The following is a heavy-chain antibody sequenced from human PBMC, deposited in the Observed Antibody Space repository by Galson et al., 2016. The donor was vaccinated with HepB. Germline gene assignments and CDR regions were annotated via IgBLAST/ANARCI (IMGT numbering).Heavy chain of an antibody. CDR3: ARTDQITVVRGVIIGAFDI. D-gene: IGHD3-10*01. J-gene: IGHJ3*02. V-gene: IGHV1-18*01. Sequence: SVKVSCKASGYAFTSYGITWVRQAPGQGLEWMGWISAYDGNTNYTQKLQGRVTLTTDTSTSTAYMELRSLRSDDTAVYYCARTDQITVVRGVIIGAFDIWGQGTMVTVSS. CDR2: ISAYDGNT. CDR1: GYAFTSYG.